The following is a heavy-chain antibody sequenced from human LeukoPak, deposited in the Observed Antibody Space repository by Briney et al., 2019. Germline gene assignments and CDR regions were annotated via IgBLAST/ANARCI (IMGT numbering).Heavy chain of an antibody. V-gene: IGHV4-59*12. D-gene: IGHD3-10*01. CDR1: GGSISRYY. CDR3: TRVRPGSQSDY. Sequence: SETLSLTCTVSGGSISRYYWSWIRQSPGKGLEWIGYIYYSGSTNYNPSLKSRMTLSVDTSKNQFSLKLSSVTAADTAAYYCTRVRPGSQSDYWGQGTLVTVSS. CDR2: IYYSGST. J-gene: IGHJ4*02.